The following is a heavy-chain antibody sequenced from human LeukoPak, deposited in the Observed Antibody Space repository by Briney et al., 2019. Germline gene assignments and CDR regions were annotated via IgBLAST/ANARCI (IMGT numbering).Heavy chain of an antibody. Sequence: PGGSLRLSCAASGFTFSSYSMNWVRQAPGKGLEWVSSISSSSSYIYYADSVKGRFTISRDNAKNSLYLQMNSLRAEDTAVYYCARFGDIVATILNEPDYWGQGTLVTVSS. J-gene: IGHJ4*02. D-gene: IGHD5-12*01. V-gene: IGHV3-21*01. CDR1: GFTFSSYS. CDR3: ARFGDIVATILNEPDY. CDR2: ISSSSSYI.